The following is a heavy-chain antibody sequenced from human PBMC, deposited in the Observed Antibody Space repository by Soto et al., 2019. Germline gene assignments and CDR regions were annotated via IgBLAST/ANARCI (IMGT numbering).Heavy chain of an antibody. Sequence: EVQLVDSGGGLVQPGGSLRLSCAASGFIFSNYVMSWVRQAPGKGLVLVSSISDSGCTSYDADSVKGRFTISRDNSKNTLYLQMHSLRAEDTAIYYCAKRTIALLTFAYWGQGTLVTFSS. D-gene: IGHD1-26*01. V-gene: IGHV3-23*04. CDR1: GFIFSNYV. CDR2: ISDSGCTS. J-gene: IGHJ4*02. CDR3: AKRTIALLTFAY.